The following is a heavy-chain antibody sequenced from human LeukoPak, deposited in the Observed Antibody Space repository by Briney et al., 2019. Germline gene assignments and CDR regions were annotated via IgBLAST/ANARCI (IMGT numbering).Heavy chain of an antibody. V-gene: IGHV3-23*01. CDR1: GFTFTTYG. CDR2: IGGSGTRT. CDR3: AHNEGYSYGLFDY. D-gene: IGHD5-18*01. Sequence: PGGSLRLSCSASGFTFTTYGMNWVRQAPGKGLEWVSGIGGSGTRTYYADSVKGRFTISRDNSKNTLYLQMNSLRAEDTAVYYCAHNEGYSYGLFDYWGQGTLVTVSS. J-gene: IGHJ4*02.